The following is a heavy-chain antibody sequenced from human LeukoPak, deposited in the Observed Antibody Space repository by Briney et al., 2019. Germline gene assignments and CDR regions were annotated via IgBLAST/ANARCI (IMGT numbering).Heavy chain of an antibody. D-gene: IGHD6-6*01. Sequence: GASVKVSCKASGYTFTSYGISWVRQAPGQGPEWMGWISGYNGHTNYAQNLQGRVTMTTDTSTSTAYMELRSLRSDDTAVYYCARCGIIVGGVARPFGACFDYWGQGTLVTVSS. CDR2: ISGYNGHT. CDR3: ARCGIIVGGVARPFGACFDY. CDR1: GYTFTSYG. V-gene: IGHV1-18*01. J-gene: IGHJ4*02.